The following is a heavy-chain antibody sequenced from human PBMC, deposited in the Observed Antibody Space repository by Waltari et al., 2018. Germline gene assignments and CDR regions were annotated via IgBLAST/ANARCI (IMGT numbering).Heavy chain of an antibody. CDR1: GYRFRTSW. J-gene: IGHJ6*02. CDR2: IYPGDSET. D-gene: IGHD4-17*01. CDR3: ARVPTVTTGFGMDV. V-gene: IGHV5-51*01. Sequence: EVQLVQSGAELQKPGTSLKISCQGSGYRFRTSWIAWVRQKPGRGLEWMGIIYPGDSETRYSPSFQGQVILSADKSVSSAYLEWSSLKASDSGMYYCARVPTVTTGFGMDVWGQGTTVIVSS.